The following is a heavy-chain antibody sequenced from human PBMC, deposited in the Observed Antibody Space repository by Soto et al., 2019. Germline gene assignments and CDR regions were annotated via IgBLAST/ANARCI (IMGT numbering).Heavy chain of an antibody. D-gene: IGHD2-21*02. CDR3: ARASRVVTTIPFAFDI. V-gene: IGHV5-51*01. CDR1: GYTFTTYW. Sequence: EVQLVQSGAEMKKPGESLKISCQGSGYTFTTYWIGWVRQMPGKGLEWVGIIFPGDYDVIYSPSFEGQVTISVDKSSSTAYLQWDSLKASDTATYFCARASRVVTTIPFAFDIWGQGTMVTVSS. J-gene: IGHJ3*02. CDR2: IFPGDYDV.